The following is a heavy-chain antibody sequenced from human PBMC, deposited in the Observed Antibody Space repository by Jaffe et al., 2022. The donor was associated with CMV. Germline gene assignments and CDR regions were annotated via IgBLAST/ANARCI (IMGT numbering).Heavy chain of an antibody. Sequence: EVQLVQSGAEVKKPGESLRISCQGFGYTFTDFWITWVRQIPGKGLEWMGRIDPSDSSMNYSPSFQGHVSMSADTSINTAFLQWNSLQASDTAIYYCATSGYYEEVPDSWGQGTLITVSS. CDR1: GYTFTDFW. CDR2: IDPSDSSM. J-gene: IGHJ4*02. CDR3: ATSGYYEEVPDS. V-gene: IGHV5-10-1*03. D-gene: IGHD3-22*01.